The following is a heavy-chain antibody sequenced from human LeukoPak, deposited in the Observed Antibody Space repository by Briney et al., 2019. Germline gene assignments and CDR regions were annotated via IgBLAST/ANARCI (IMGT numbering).Heavy chain of an antibody. CDR2: INPSGGST. CDR3: ARSRVAAAGKRAPLDY. CDR1: GYTFTSYY. Sequence: ASVTVSCKASGYTFTSYYMHWVRQAPGQGLEWMGIINPSGGSTSYAQKFQGRVTMTRDTSTSTVYMELSSLRSEDTAVYYCARSRVAAAGKRAPLDYWGQGTLVTVSS. J-gene: IGHJ4*02. V-gene: IGHV1-46*01. D-gene: IGHD6-13*01.